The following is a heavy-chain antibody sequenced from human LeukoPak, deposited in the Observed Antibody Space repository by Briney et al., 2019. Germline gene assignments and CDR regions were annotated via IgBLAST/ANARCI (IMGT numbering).Heavy chain of an antibody. Sequence: SVKVSCKASGGTFSSYTISWVRQAPGQGLEWMGRIIPILVIANYAQKFQGRVTITADKSTSTAYMELSSLRSEDTAVYYCASLLTGGSYADYWGQGTLVTVSS. CDR3: ASLLTGGSYADY. CDR1: GGTFSSYT. V-gene: IGHV1-69*02. CDR2: IIPILVIA. D-gene: IGHD1-26*01. J-gene: IGHJ4*02.